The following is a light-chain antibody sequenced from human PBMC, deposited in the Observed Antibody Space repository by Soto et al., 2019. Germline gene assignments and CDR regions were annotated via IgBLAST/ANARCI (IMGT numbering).Light chain of an antibody. Sequence: EIVLTQSPATLSLSPGERATLSCRASQSVDSYLAWYQQKPGQAPRLLIYDASKRAPGIPARFSGSGSGTDYTLTISSLEPEDFAVYFCQQRYNWPPFTFGPGTKVDIK. CDR2: DAS. J-gene: IGKJ3*01. CDR1: QSVDSY. V-gene: IGKV3-11*01. CDR3: QQRYNWPPFT.